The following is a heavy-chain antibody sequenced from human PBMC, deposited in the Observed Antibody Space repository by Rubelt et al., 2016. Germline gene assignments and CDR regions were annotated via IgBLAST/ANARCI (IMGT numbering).Heavy chain of an antibody. J-gene: IGHJ4*02. D-gene: IGHD6-13*01. CDR3: SAGVGISDNDY. CDR1: GFTFSSYA. V-gene: IGHV3-74*02. Sequence: EVQVVESGGGLVQPGGSLRLSCAASGFTFSSYAMTWVRQAPGKGLEWVSRINNDGSSTSYADFVKGRFTISRDNAKNTLYLQMNSLKTEDTAVYYCSAGVGISDNDYWGQGTLVTVSS. CDR2: INNDGSST.